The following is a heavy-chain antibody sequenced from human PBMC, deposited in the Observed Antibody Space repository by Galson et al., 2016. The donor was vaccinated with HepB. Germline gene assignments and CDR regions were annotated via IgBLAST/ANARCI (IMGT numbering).Heavy chain of an antibody. CDR2: ISWNSNDV. D-gene: IGHD3-3*01. CDR3: ARDIRGGLEWSFRFDP. J-gene: IGHJ5*02. Sequence: SLRLSCAGSGFTFDDYAMHWIRQVPGKGLEWLSGISWNSNDVAHADSLKGRFTISRDNANKPLYLQMNSLRTEDTALYYCARDIRGGLEWSFRFDPRGQGTLVTVSS. CDR1: GFTFDDYA. V-gene: IGHV3-9*01.